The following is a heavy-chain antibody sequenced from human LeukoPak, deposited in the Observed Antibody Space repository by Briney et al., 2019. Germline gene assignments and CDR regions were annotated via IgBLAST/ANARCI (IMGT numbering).Heavy chain of an antibody. V-gene: IGHV4-59*01. D-gene: IGHD3-3*01. Sequence: SETLSLTCTVSGGSISSYYWSWIRQPPGKGLEWIGYIYYSGGTNYNPSLKSRVTISVDTSKNQFSLKLSSVTAADTAVYYCARVGTYYDFWSGYYTPYYFDYWGQGTLVTVSS. CDR3: ARVGTYYDFWSGYYTPYYFDY. J-gene: IGHJ4*02. CDR2: IYYSGGT. CDR1: GGSISSYY.